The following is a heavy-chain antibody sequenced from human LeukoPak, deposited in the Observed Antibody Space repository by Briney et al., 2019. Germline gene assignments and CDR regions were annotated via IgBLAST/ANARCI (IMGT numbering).Heavy chain of an antibody. D-gene: IGHD7-27*01. Sequence: GRSLRLSCAASGFPFSSYGMHWVRQAPGKGLEWVAVIWYDGSNKYYADSVKGRFTISRDNSKNTLYLQMNSLRAEDTAVYYCARAGDHYYYYYMDVWGKGTTVTVSS. CDR3: ARAGDHYYYYYMDV. V-gene: IGHV3-33*01. CDR2: IWYDGSNK. CDR1: GFPFSSYG. J-gene: IGHJ6*03.